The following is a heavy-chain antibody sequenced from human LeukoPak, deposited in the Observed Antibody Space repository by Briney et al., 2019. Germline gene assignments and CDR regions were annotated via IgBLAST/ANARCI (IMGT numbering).Heavy chain of an antibody. V-gene: IGHV3-30*04. CDR3: ARGYLSSTRTDYFDY. CDR2: ISYDGSNK. J-gene: IGHJ4*02. D-gene: IGHD6-13*01. CDR1: GFTFSSYA. Sequence: QPGRSLRLSCAASGFTFSSYAMHWVRQAPGKGLEWVAVISYDGSNKYYADSVKGRFTISRDNSKNTLYLQMNSLRAEDTAVYYCARGYLSSTRTDYFDYWGQGTLVTVSS.